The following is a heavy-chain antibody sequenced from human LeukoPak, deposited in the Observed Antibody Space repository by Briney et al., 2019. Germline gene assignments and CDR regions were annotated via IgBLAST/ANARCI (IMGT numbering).Heavy chain of an antibody. CDR3: ARTYCRGGSCHFDY. D-gene: IGHD2-15*01. J-gene: IGHJ4*02. CDR2: IYYSGST. CDR1: GGSITSTSFY. V-gene: IGHV4-39*01. Sequence: PSETLSLTCTVSGGSITSTSFYWGWIRQPPGKGLAWLGSIYYSGSTYDNPSLKSRVTISVDTSKNQISLKLSSVTAADTAVYYCARTYCRGGSCHFDYWGQGTLVTVSS.